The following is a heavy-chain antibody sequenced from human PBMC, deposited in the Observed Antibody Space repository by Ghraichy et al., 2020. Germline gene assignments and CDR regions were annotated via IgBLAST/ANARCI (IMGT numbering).Heavy chain of an antibody. J-gene: IGHJ5*02. D-gene: IGHD2-2*01. CDR2: ISGSGGST. CDR3: AKDEGPYSTSWTSGDWFDP. Sequence: GGSLRLSCAASGFIFSSYALTWVRQAPGKGLEWVSTISGSGGSTYYGDSVKGRFTISRDNSKNRLYLQMNSLRAEDTAVYYCAKDEGPYSTSWTSGDWFDPWGQGTLVTVSS. CDR1: GFIFSSYA. V-gene: IGHV3-23*01.